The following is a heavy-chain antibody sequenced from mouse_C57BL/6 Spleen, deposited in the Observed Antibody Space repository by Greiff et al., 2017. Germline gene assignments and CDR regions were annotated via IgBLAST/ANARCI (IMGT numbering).Heavy chain of an antibody. J-gene: IGHJ4*01. CDR3: ARFITTVVADYAMDY. CDR1: GFTFSDYG. D-gene: IGHD1-1*01. Sequence: EVKVVESGGGLVKPGGSLKLSCAASGFTFSDYGMHWVRQAPEKGLEWVAYISSGSSTFYYADTVKGRFTISRDNAKNTLFLQMTSLRSEDTAMYYCARFITTVVADYAMDYWGQGTSVTVSS. CDR2: ISSGSSTF. V-gene: IGHV5-17*01.